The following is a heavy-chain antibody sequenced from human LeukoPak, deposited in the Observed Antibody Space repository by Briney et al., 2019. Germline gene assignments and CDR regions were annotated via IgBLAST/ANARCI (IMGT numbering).Heavy chain of an antibody. J-gene: IGHJ3*02. CDR1: GYTFTSYG. Sequence: GASVKVSCKASGYTFTSYGISWVRQAPGQGLEWMGWISAYNGNTNYAQKLQGRVTMTTDTSTSTAYMELRSLRSDDTAVYYCARDLEYSSSPTNFNPRGHDAFDIWGQGKMVTASS. CDR2: ISAYNGNT. CDR3: ARDLEYSSSPTNFNPRGHDAFDI. D-gene: IGHD6-13*01. V-gene: IGHV1-18*01.